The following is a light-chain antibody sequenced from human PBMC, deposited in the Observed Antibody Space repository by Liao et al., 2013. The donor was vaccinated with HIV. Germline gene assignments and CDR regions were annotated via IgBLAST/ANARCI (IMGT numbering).Light chain of an antibody. Sequence: SYELTQPPSVSVSPGQTASITCSGDKLGDQYACWYQQKPGQSPVLVIYHDSKRPSGIPERFSGSNSGNTATLTISGTQAMDEADYYCQAWDSSTGVFGTGTKVT. J-gene: IGLJ1*01. CDR1: KLGDQY. CDR3: QAWDSSTGV. V-gene: IGLV3-1*01. CDR2: HDS.